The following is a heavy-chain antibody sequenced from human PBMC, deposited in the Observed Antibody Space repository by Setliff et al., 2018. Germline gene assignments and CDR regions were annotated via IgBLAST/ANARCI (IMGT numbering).Heavy chain of an antibody. Sequence: SETLSLTCTVSGGSISSGTYYWSWICQHPGKGLEWIGYFYNSGNTYYNPSLKSRFTISFDTPKNQFSLRLSSVTAVDTAVYYCARVQRYKGAFDIWGPGTLVTVSS. D-gene: IGHD3-9*01. V-gene: IGHV4-31*03. CDR1: GGSISSGTYY. CDR2: FYNSGNT. CDR3: ARVQRYKGAFDI. J-gene: IGHJ3*02.